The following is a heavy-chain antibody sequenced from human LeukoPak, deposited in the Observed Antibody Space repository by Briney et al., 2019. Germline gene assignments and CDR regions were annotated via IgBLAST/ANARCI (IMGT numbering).Heavy chain of an antibody. CDR1: GFTFSSYG. Sequence: GGSLRLSCAASGFTFSSYGMHWVRQAPGKGLEWVAVMSYEGTNRYYADSVKGRFTISRDNSKNTLYLLMNSLRAEDTAVYYCAKGRELETWGQGTLVTVSS. CDR3: AKGRELET. D-gene: IGHD3-3*02. CDR2: MSYEGTNR. V-gene: IGHV3-30*18. J-gene: IGHJ5*02.